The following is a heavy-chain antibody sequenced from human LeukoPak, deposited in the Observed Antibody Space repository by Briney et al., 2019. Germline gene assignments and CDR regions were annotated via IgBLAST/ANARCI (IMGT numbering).Heavy chain of an antibody. CDR3: ARDPGVTYYYFDH. D-gene: IGHD2-8*01. V-gene: IGHV3-33*01. CDR1: GFTFSRYG. Sequence: PGGSLRLSCSASGFTFSRYGMHWLRQGPGKGLEWVAVIWHDGSKTLYADSVQGRFTISRDDSKSTLYLQMNSLTVEDAAVYYCARDPGVTYYYFDHWGQGSLVIVSS. CDR2: IWHDGSKT. J-gene: IGHJ4*02.